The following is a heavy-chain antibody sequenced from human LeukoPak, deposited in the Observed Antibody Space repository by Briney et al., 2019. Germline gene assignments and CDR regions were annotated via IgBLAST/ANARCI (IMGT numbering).Heavy chain of an antibody. CDR2: IYSGGST. V-gene: IGHV3-53*01. D-gene: IGHD6-19*01. J-gene: IGHJ4*02. CDR1: GFTVSSNY. CDR3: ARGSLLWLPLDY. Sequence: PGGSLRLSCAASGFTVSSNYMSWVRQAPGKGLEWVSVIYSGGSTYYADSVKGRFTISRDNSKNTLYLQMNSLRAGDTAVYYCARGSLLWLPLDYWGQGTLVTVSS.